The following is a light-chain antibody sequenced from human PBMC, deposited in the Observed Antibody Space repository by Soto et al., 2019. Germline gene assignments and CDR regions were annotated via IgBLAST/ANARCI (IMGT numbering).Light chain of an antibody. V-gene: IGKV3-20*01. J-gene: IGKJ3*01. CDR3: QQYGSSRFT. CDR2: GAS. Sequence: EMVLTQSPGTLSLSPRARATLSCRTSQSVSRSYLAWYQQKPGQAPRLLIYGASSRATGIPDRFSGSGSGTDFTLTISRLEPEDFAVYYCQQYGSSRFTFGPGTTVDIK. CDR1: QSVSRSY.